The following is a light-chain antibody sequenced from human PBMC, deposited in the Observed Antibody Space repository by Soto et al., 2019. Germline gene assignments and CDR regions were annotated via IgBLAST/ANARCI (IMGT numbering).Light chain of an antibody. J-gene: IGKJ1*01. Sequence: IQLTQSPSSLSASVGDRVTITCRASQAISSYLAWYQQKPGKAPKLLIYAASTLQSGVPSRFSGSGSGTDFTLTISSLQPEDFATYYCQQLNSYRAFGQGTKVEIK. CDR3: QQLNSYRA. CDR1: QAISSY. V-gene: IGKV1-9*01. CDR2: AAS.